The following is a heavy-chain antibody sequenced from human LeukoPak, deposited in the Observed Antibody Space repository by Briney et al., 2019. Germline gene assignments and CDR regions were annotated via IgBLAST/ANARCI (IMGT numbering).Heavy chain of an antibody. V-gene: IGHV4-59*01. D-gene: IGHD3-22*01. J-gene: IGHJ4*02. CDR2: IYYSGST. CDR3: ARGGWNKFDY. CDR1: GGSISSYY. Sequence: TSETLSLTCTVSGGSISSYYWSWIRQPPGKGLEWIGYIYYSGSTNYNPSLKSRVTISVDTSKNQFSLRLSSVTAADTAVYYCARGGWNKFDYWGQGTLVTVSS.